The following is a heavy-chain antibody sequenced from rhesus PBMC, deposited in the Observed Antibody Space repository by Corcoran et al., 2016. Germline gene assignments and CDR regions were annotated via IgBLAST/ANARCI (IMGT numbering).Heavy chain of an antibody. J-gene: IGHJ4*01. V-gene: IGHV4-147*01. D-gene: IGHD5-12*01. CDR3: ARRIGYNYSP. CDR1: GYSISSNY. CDR2: IYGRSGST. Sequence: QVQLQESGPGLVKPSETLSLTCAVSGYSISSNYWSWIRQPPGKGLEWIGYIYGRSGSTYYNPSLKCRVTISADTSKNQFSLKLSSVTAADTAVYYCARRIGYNYSPWGQGVLVTVSS.